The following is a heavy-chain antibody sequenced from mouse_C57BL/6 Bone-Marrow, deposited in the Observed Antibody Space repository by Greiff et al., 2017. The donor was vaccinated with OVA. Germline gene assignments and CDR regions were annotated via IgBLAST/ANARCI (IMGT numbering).Heavy chain of an antibody. CDR1: GYTFTSYW. CDR2: IHPNSGST. J-gene: IGHJ4*01. V-gene: IGHV1-64*01. D-gene: IGHD2-5*01. CDR3: ARRGYSNWMDY. Sequence: VQLQQPGAELVKPGASVKLSCKASGYTFTSYWMNWVKQRPGQGLEWIGMIHPNSGSTNYNEKFKSKATLTVDKSSSTAYMQLSSLTSEDSAVYYCARRGYSNWMDYWGQGTSVTVSS.